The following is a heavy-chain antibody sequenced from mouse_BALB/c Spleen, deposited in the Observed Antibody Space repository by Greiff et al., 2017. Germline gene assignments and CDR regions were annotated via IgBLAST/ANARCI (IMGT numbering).Heavy chain of an antibody. V-gene: IGHV14-3*02. CDR2: IDPANGNT. CDR1: GFNIKDTY. J-gene: IGHJ2*01. CDR3: ARSTSYFLYFDY. D-gene: IGHD1-1*01. Sequence: EVQLQQSGAELVKPGASVKLSCTASGFNIKDTYMHWVKQRPEQGLEWIGRIDPANGNTKYDPKFQGKATITADTSSNTAYLQLSSLTSEDTAVYYCARSTSYFLYFDYWGQGTTLTVSS.